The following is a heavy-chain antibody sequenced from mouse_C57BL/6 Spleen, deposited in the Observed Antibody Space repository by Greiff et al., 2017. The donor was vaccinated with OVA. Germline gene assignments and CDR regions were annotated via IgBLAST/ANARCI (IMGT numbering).Heavy chain of an antibody. Sequence: VQVVESGPGLVQPSQSLSITCTVSGFSLTSYGVHWVRQSPGKGLEWLGVIWSGGSTDYNAAFISRLSISKDNSKSQVFFKMNSLQADDTAIYYCARSVTGTRYYFDYWGQGTTLTVSS. CDR1: GFSLTSYG. V-gene: IGHV2-2*01. CDR2: IWSGGST. J-gene: IGHJ2*01. CDR3: ARSVTGTRYYFDY. D-gene: IGHD4-1*01.